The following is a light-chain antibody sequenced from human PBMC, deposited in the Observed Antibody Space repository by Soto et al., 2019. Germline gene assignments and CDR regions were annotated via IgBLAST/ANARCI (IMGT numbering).Light chain of an antibody. CDR3: QQRDDWVS. J-gene: IGKJ4*01. CDR2: GAS. Sequence: EIVMTQSPATLSVSPGERATLSCRASQSVRTYFAWYQQKSGQAPRLLIYGASSRATGVPDRFTGSGSGTDFTLTISSLEPEDSALYYCQQRDDWVSFGGGTKVEIK. V-gene: IGKV3-11*01. CDR1: QSVRTY.